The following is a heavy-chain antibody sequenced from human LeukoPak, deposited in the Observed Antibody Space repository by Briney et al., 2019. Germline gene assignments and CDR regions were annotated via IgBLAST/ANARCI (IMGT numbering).Heavy chain of an antibody. J-gene: IGHJ6*03. CDR1: GGSISSSSYY. CDR2: IYYSGST. Sequence: SETLSLTCTVSGGSISSSSYYWGWIRQPPGKGLEWIGSIYYSGSTYYNPSLKSRVTISVDTSKNQFSLKLSSVTAADTAVYYCARLNYYYYYMDVWGKGTTVTVSS. CDR3: ARLNYYYYYMDV. V-gene: IGHV4-39*07.